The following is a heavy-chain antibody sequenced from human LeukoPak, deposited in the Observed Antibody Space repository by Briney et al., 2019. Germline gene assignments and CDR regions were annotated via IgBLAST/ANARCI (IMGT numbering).Heavy chain of an antibody. V-gene: IGHV3-23*01. CDR2: ISGSGGST. D-gene: IGHD4-23*01. CDR3: AKVAPTVVTAYYYYYMDV. J-gene: IGHJ6*03. CDR1: GFTFSSYG. Sequence: PGGSLRLSCAASGFTFSSYGMSWVRQAPGKGLEWVSAISGSGGSTYYADSVKGRFTISRDNSKNTLYLQMNSLRAEDTAVYYCAKVAPTVVTAYYYYYMDVWGKGTTVTISS.